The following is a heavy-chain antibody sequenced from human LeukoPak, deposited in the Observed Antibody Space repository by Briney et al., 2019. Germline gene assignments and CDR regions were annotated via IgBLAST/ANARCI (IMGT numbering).Heavy chain of an antibody. Sequence: GGSLRLSCAASGFTFSGSTMHWVRQASGKGLEWVGRIRSKANNYATAYATSVKGRFTLSRDDSKNTAYLQMNSLKTEDTAVYYCIRGAASGSYYGFDVWGQGATFTVSS. CDR2: IRSKANNYAT. V-gene: IGHV3-73*01. D-gene: IGHD1-26*01. CDR1: GFTFSGST. CDR3: IRGAASGSYYGFDV. J-gene: IGHJ6*02.